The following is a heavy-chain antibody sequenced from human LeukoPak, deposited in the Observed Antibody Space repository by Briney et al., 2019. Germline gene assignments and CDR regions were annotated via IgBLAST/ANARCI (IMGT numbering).Heavy chain of an antibody. Sequence: SQTLSLTCAISGDSVSINSDVWNWIRQSPSRGLEWLGRTYYRSGWFNDYAVSVKGRITINPDTSKKQFSLQLNSVTPEDTAVYYCARDDDQAYDAFDLWGQGTMDSVSS. V-gene: IGHV6-1*01. CDR2: TYYRSGWFN. CDR3: ARDDDQAYDAFDL. CDR1: GDSVSINSDV. J-gene: IGHJ3*01. D-gene: IGHD1-1*01.